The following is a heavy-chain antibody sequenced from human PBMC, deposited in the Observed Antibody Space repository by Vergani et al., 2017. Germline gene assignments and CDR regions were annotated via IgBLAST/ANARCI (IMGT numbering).Heavy chain of an antibody. V-gene: IGHV4-34*01. Sequence: QVQLQQWGGGLLKPSETLSLTCVVNGGSFTSYHWTWIRQSPGEGLEWVGDIDHTGRHDYNPSLKSRLTMSVDNSPNQFSLPLNSVTATDTAIDFCAGGNTETDGHLYYYDDMDGWSQGTAVTVS. CDR2: IDHTGRH. CDR1: GGSFTSYH. CDR3: AGGNTETDGHLYYYDDMDG. D-gene: IGHD5-18*01. J-gene: IGHJ6*02.